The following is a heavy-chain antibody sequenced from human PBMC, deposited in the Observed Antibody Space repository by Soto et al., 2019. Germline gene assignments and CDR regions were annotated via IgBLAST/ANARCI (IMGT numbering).Heavy chain of an antibody. V-gene: IGHV3-7*01. J-gene: IGHJ5*02. CDR2: IKQDGSEK. D-gene: IGHD6-6*01. CDR1: GFTFSSYW. Sequence: EVQLVESGGGLVQPGGSLRLSCAASGFTFSSYWMSWVRQAPGKGLEWVANIKQDGSEKYYVDSVKGRFTISRDNAKNSLYLQMNSLRAEDTAVYYCARRIAARPRFGFDPWGQGTLVTVSS. CDR3: ARRIAARPRFGFDP.